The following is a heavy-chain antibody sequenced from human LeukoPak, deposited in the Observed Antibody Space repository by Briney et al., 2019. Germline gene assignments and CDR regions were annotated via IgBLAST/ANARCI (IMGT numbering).Heavy chain of an antibody. CDR2: INHSGST. CDR3: AREGGEQQLVTYYFDY. CDR1: GGSFSGYY. V-gene: IGHV4-34*01. Sequence: SETLSLTCAVYGGSFSGYYWSWIRQPPGKGLEWIGEINHSGSTNYNPSLKSRVTISVDTSKNQFSLKLSSETAADTAVYYCAREGGEQQLVTYYFDYWGQGTLVTVSS. J-gene: IGHJ4*02. D-gene: IGHD6-13*01.